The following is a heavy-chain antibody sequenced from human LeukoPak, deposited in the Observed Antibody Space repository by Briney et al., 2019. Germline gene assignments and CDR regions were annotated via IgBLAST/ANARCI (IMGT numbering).Heavy chain of an antibody. D-gene: IGHD2-21*01. CDR3: ARHESANGPNAILDY. Sequence: AETLSLTCTVSGGSISSSSYYWGWIRQPPGKGLEWIGSIYYNGSTYYNPSLKSRVTISVDTSKNQFSLKLSSVTAADTAVYYCARHESANGPNAILDYWGQGTLVIVSS. V-gene: IGHV4-39*01. CDR2: IYYNGST. J-gene: IGHJ4*02. CDR1: GGSISSSSYY.